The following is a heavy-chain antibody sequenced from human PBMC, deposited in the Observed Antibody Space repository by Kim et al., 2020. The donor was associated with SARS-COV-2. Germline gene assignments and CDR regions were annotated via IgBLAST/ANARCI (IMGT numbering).Heavy chain of an antibody. V-gene: IGHV1-18*01. CDR3: ARSPTKTRSKLVQRDNWFDP. J-gene: IGHJ5*02. CDR2: ISAYNGNT. D-gene: IGHD6-13*01. CDR1: GYTFTSYG. Sequence: ASVKVSCKASGYTFTSYGISWVRQAPGQGLEWMGWISAYNGNTNYAQKLQGRVTMTTDTSTSTAYMELRSLRSDDTAVYYCARSPTKTRSKLVQRDNWFDPWGQGTLVTVSS.